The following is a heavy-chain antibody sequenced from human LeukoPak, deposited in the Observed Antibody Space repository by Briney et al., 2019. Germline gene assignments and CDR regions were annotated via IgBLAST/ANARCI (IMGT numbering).Heavy chain of an antibody. Sequence: GGSLRLSCAASGFTFDDYGMNWVRQAPGKGLEWVSYISSSGSTIYYADSVKGRFTISRDNAKNSLYLQMNSLRAEDTAVYYCARDLTAASGNCFGPWGQGTLVTVSS. J-gene: IGHJ5*02. CDR3: ARDLTAASGNCFGP. CDR2: ISSSGSTI. V-gene: IGHV3-48*04. D-gene: IGHD6-13*01. CDR1: GFTFDDYG.